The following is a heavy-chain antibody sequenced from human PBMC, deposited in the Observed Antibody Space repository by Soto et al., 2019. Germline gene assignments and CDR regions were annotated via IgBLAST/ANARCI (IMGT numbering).Heavy chain of an antibody. V-gene: IGHV3-64D*06. D-gene: IGHD3-22*01. CDR3: VKAEYYYDSSGYHPFDY. CDR1: GFTFSIYA. CDR2: ISTNGGST. J-gene: IGHJ4*02. Sequence: GGSLRLSCSASGFTFSIYAMHWVRQAPGKGLEYVSSISTNGGSTDYADSVKGRFTISRDNSKNTVYLQMSSLRVEGTAVYYCVKAEYYYDSSGYHPFDYWGEGT.